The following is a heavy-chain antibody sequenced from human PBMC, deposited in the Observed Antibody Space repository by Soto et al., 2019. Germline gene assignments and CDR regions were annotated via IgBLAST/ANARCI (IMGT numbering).Heavy chain of an antibody. V-gene: IGHV1-69*13. J-gene: IGHJ3*02. CDR2: VIPIFGTA. D-gene: IGHD3-10*01. CDR1: GGTFSSYA. Sequence: ASVKVSCKASGGTFSSYAISWVRQAPGQGLEWMGGVIPIFGTANYAQKFQGRVTITADESTSTAYMELSSLRSEDTAVYYCATQVRGVIIRTPDAFDIWGQGTMVTVSS. CDR3: ATQVRGVIIRTPDAFDI.